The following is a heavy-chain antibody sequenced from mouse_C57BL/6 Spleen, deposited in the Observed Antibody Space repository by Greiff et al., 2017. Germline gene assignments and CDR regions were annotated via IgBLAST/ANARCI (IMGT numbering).Heavy chain of an antibody. CDR3: ARLGTTVVVDY. Sequence: QVQLQQSGAELVMPGASVKLSCKASGYTFTSYWMHWVKQRPGQGLEWIGEIDPSDSYTNYNQKFKGKSTLTVDKSSSTAYMQLSSLTSEDSAVYYCARLGTTVVVDYWGQGTTLTVSS. V-gene: IGHV1-69*01. J-gene: IGHJ2*01. D-gene: IGHD1-1*01. CDR2: IDPSDSYT. CDR1: GYTFTSYW.